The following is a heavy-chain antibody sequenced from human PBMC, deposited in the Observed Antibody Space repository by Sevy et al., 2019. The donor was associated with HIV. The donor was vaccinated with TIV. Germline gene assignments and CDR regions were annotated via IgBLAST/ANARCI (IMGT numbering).Heavy chain of an antibody. J-gene: IGHJ4*02. Sequence: GGSLRLSCAASGFTFSRYTMNWVRQAPGKGLEWVSSITSDATYISYADSLRGRFTISRDNAKNSLFLQMSSLRAEVTAVYFGARDIATYSTGSYIRYFDYWGQGTLVTVSS. CDR2: ITSDATYI. CDR3: ARDIATYSTGSYIRYFDY. V-gene: IGHV3-21*06. CDR1: GFTFSRYT. D-gene: IGHD6-19*01.